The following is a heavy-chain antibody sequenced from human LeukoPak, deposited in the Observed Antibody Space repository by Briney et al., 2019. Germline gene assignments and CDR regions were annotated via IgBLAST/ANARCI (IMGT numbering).Heavy chain of an antibody. CDR2: IYSDGNT. J-gene: IGHJ4*02. D-gene: IGHD1-1*01. CDR3: ARGGSDDWKKFDS. Sequence: GGSLRLSCAASGFTVTRNFMSWVRQAPGKGLEWVSVIYSDGNTYYADSVKGRFTVSRDTSKNTMSLQMNSLRGEDTAVYYCARGGSDDWKKFDSWGQGTLVTVSP. V-gene: IGHV3-53*01. CDR1: GFTVTRNF.